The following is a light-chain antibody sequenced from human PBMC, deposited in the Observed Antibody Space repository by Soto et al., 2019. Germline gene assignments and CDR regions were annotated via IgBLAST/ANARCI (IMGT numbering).Light chain of an antibody. CDR2: GAS. Sequence: EIVLTQSPATLSLSPGQRAPLYCWASQRVSNNYLAWYQQRPGQAPRLLNDGASNGDTGRPDRFSGSGSVTGLPHTLSSLQPEDCVVYYCQQYGTSGTFGQGTMVDI. V-gene: IGKV3-20*01. CDR1: QRVSNNY. CDR3: QQYGTSGT. J-gene: IGKJ1*01.